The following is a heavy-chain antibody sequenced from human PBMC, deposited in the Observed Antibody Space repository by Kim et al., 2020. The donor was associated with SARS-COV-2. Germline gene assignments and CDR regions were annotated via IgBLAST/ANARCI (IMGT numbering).Heavy chain of an antibody. CDR1: GGSISSYY. J-gene: IGHJ6*01. Sequence: SETLSLTCTVSGGSISSYYWSWIRQPPGKGLEWIGYIYYSGSTNYNPSLKSRVTISVDTSKNQFSLKLSSVTAADTAVYYCARDHYGGNSDYYYYGMDV. V-gene: IGHV4-59*01. CDR3: ARDHYGGNSDYYYYGMDV. D-gene: IGHD4-17*01. CDR2: IYYSGST.